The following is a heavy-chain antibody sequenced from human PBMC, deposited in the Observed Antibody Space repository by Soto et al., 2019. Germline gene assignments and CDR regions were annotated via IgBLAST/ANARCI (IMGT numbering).Heavy chain of an antibody. V-gene: IGHV3-23*01. J-gene: IGHJ5*02. CDR3: AKAPRGVGALSRPAFDP. CDR1: GFTFSSYA. CDR2: ISGSGGGT. D-gene: IGHD1-26*01. Sequence: EVQLLESGGGLVQPGGSLRLSCAASGFTFSSYAMSWVRQAPGKGLEWVSAISGSGGGTYYTDSVKGRFTISRDNSKNTLYLQMNSLRAEDTAVYYCAKAPRGVGALSRPAFDPWGQGTLVTVSS.